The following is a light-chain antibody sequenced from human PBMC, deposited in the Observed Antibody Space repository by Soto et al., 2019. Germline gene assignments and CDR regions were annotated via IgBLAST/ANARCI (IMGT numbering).Light chain of an antibody. J-gene: IGKJ4*01. Sequence: EIVMTQSPATLSVSPGERVTLSCRASQSVHSNLAWYQQKPGQTPKLLIYVASTRATGIPARFSGSGSGTEFTLTISSLQSEDFAIYYCHQYNAWPLTFGGGTKVEFK. CDR2: VAS. V-gene: IGKV3-15*01. CDR1: QSVHSN. CDR3: HQYNAWPLT.